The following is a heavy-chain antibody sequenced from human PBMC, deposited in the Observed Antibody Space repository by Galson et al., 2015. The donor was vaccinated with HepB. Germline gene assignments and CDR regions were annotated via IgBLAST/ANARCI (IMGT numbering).Heavy chain of an antibody. CDR2: INHSGST. Sequence: LSLTCAVYGGSFSGYSWSWIRQPPGKGLEWIGEINHSGSTNYNPSLKSRVTISVDTSKNQFSLKLSSVTAADTAVYYCARASRGPEGYWGQGTLVTVSS. J-gene: IGHJ4*02. CDR3: ARASRGPEGY. V-gene: IGHV4-34*01. CDR1: GGSFSGYS.